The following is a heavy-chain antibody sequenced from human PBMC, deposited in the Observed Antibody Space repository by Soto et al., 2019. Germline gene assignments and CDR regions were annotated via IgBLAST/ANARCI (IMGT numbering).Heavy chain of an antibody. Sequence: QVQLVQSGAEVKTPGSSVKVSCKASGGTFSSYAISWVRQAPGQGLEWMGGIIPIFGTANYAQKFQGRVTITADESTSTAYMELSSLRSEDTAVYYCARGALPITIFGVVPKYYYYYGMDVWGQGTTVTVSS. CDR2: IIPIFGTA. J-gene: IGHJ6*02. CDR3: ARGALPITIFGVVPKYYYYYGMDV. D-gene: IGHD3-3*01. CDR1: GGTFSSYA. V-gene: IGHV1-69*01.